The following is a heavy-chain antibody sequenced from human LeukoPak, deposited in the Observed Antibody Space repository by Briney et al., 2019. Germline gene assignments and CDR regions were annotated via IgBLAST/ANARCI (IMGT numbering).Heavy chain of an antibody. J-gene: IGHJ4*02. Sequence: GGSLRLSCAASGFTFSSYAMTWVRRALGKGLEWVSTIEVGGAITHYAASVKGRFTISRDTSKKILYLQMDSLRPEDTAVYYCAKPLGGSYLFDRWGQGTLVTVSS. CDR2: IEVGGAIT. CDR1: GFTFSSYA. CDR3: AKPLGGSYLFDR. V-gene: IGHV3-23*05. D-gene: IGHD1-26*01.